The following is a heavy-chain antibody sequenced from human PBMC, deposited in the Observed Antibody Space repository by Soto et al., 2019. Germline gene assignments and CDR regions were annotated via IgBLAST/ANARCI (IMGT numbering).Heavy chain of an antibody. J-gene: IGHJ4*02. CDR1: GFTFSNYA. CDR3: AKATVEATGPLDY. V-gene: IGHV3-23*01. CDR2: TSRSGGST. D-gene: IGHD6-13*01. Sequence: PWGALILSCASSGFTFSNYAMSLVRQAPGKGLEFPHGTSRSGGSTYYADSVRGRFTFSRDNSKNTLYLQMNSLRAEDTAVYYCAKATVEATGPLDYWGQGTMVTVSS.